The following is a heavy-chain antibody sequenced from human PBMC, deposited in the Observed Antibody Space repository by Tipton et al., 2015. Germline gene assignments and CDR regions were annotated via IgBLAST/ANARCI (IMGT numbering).Heavy chain of an antibody. Sequence: LRLSCTVSGGSINSYYWSWIRQPAGKGLEWIGRIYTSGNSNYNLSLKSRVTMSVDMSKNQFSLKLSSVTAADTAVYYCARAGYNGPYFDFWGQGTLVTVSS. CDR3: ARAGYNGPYFDF. V-gene: IGHV4-4*07. J-gene: IGHJ4*02. CDR1: GGSINSYY. D-gene: IGHD5-12*01. CDR2: IYTSGNS.